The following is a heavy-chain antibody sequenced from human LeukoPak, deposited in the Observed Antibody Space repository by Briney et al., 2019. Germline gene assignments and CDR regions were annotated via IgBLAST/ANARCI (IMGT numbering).Heavy chain of an antibody. CDR1: GYSFTNYV. D-gene: IGHD2-8*01. CDR2: ISAYNGNT. J-gene: IGHJ6*03. V-gene: IGHV1-18*01. CDR3: ARGMGYNYYYMDV. Sequence: ASVKVSCKASGYSFTNYVIISWGRQAPGQGVEWMGWISAYNGNTEYVQNLQGRVTMTTDTPTSTAYMELRSLGFDDTAVYYCARGMGYNYYYMDVWGKGTTVTVSS.